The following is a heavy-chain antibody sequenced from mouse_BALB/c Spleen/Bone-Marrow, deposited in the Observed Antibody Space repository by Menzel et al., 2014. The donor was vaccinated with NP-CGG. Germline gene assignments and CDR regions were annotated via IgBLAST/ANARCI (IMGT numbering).Heavy chain of an antibody. Sequence: VQLQQSGAELVKPGASVKLSRKASGYTFTNYYMYWVKQRPGQGLEWTGEINPSNGGPNFNEKFKSKATLTVDKSSSTAYVQLSSLTSEDSAVYYCTRARPGGFAYWGQGTLVTVSA. D-gene: IGHD4-1*01. CDR2: INPSNGGP. V-gene: IGHV1S81*02. CDR3: TRARPGGFAY. J-gene: IGHJ3*01. CDR1: GYTFTNYY.